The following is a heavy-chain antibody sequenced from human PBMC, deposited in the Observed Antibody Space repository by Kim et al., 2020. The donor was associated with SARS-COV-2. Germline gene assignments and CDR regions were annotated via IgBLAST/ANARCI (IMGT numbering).Heavy chain of an antibody. D-gene: IGHD6-19*01. V-gene: IGHV7-4-1*02. Sequence: ASVKVSCKASGYTFTSYAMNWVRQAPGQGLEWMGWINTNTGNPTYAQCFTGRFVFSLDTSVSTAYLQISSLKAEDTAVYYCATIHRGYSSGWYEAERGEFDYWGQGTLVTVSS. CDR2: INTNTGNP. CDR1: GYTFTSYA. J-gene: IGHJ4*02. CDR3: ATIHRGYSSGWYEAERGEFDY.